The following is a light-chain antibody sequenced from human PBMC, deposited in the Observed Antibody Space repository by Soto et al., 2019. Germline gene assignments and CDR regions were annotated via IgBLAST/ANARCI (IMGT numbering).Light chain of an antibody. V-gene: IGLV2-14*01. CDR1: SSDVGAYNY. CDR3: SSYAHGSIYV. CDR2: GVD. Sequence: QSALTQPASVSGSPGQSITISCTGSSSDVGAYNYVSWYLQHPGKAPKLLIYGVDNRPSGVSARFSGSKSGDTASLTISGLQAEDEADYYCSSYAHGSIYVFGTGTKLTVL. J-gene: IGLJ1*01.